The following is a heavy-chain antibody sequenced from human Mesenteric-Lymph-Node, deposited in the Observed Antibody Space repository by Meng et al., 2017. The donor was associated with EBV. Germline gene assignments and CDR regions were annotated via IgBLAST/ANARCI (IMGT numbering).Heavy chain of an antibody. CDR1: GFSLSTSGEA. V-gene: IGHV2-5*02. D-gene: IGHD3-10*01. CDR3: AHSPLWFGEWDFQH. Sequence: QITLKESGPALVQPIQTLTLTCTCSGFSLSTSGEAVGSIRQPPGKALEWLALIYWDDDKRYSPSLKRRLTITKDTSKNQVVLTMTNMDPVDTATYFCAHSPLWFGEWDFQHWGQGTLVTVSS. CDR2: IYWDDDK. J-gene: IGHJ1*01.